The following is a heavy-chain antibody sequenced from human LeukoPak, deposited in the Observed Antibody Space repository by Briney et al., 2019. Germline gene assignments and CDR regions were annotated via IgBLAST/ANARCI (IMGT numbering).Heavy chain of an antibody. CDR1: GFTFSNYA. V-gene: IGHV3-23*01. J-gene: IGHJ4*02. Sequence: GGSLGLSCAASGFTFSNYAMSWVRQAPGKGLEWVSSISGSTANTYYADSVKGRFTISRDNAKNSLYLQMNSLRAEDTAVYYCARESDILTGYYMSPYFDYWGQGTLVTVSS. D-gene: IGHD3-9*01. CDR3: ARESDILTGYYMSPYFDY. CDR2: ISGSTANT.